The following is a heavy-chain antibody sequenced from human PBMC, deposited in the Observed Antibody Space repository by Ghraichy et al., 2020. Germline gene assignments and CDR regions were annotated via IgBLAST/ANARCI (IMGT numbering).Heavy chain of an antibody. V-gene: IGHV4-39*01. Sequence: SETLSLTCTVSGGSISSSSYYWGWIRQPPGKGLEWIGSIYYSGSTYYNPSLKSRVTISVDTSKNQFSLKLSSVTAADTAVYYCARHEAIQQLVQVAFDIWGQGTMVTVSS. CDR1: GGSISSSSYY. J-gene: IGHJ3*02. CDR3: ARHEAIQQLVQVAFDI. CDR2: IYYSGST. D-gene: IGHD6-13*01.